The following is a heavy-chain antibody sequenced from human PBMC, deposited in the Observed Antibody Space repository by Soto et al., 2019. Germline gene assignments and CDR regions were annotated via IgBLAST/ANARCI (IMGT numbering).Heavy chain of an antibody. D-gene: IGHD6-19*01. Sequence: QVQLVESGGGVVQPGRSLRLSCAASGFTFSSYGMHWVRQAPGQGLAWVVVISYDGSNKYYADSVKGRFTISRDNSKNSLYLQMSSLRAEDTAVYYCAKYSSGWSKWSYFDYWGQGTLVTVSS. V-gene: IGHV3-30*18. J-gene: IGHJ4*02. CDR1: GFTFSSYG. CDR3: AKYSSGWSKWSYFDY. CDR2: ISYDGSNK.